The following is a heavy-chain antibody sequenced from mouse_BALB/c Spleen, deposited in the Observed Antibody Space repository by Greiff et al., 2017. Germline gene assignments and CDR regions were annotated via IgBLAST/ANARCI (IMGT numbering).Heavy chain of an antibody. V-gene: IGHV5-12-2*01. Sequence: DVKLVESGGGLVQPGGSLKLSCAASGFTFSSYTMSWVRQTPEKRLEWVAYISNGGGSTYYPDTVKGRFTISRDNAKNTLYLQMSSLKSEDTAMYYCARDGNYPSFDYWGQGTTLTVSS. CDR3: ARDGNYPSFDY. CDR2: ISNGGGST. J-gene: IGHJ2*01. D-gene: IGHD2-1*01. CDR1: GFTFSSYT.